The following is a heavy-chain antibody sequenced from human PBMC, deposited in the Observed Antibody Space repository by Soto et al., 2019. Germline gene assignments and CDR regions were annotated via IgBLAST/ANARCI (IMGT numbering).Heavy chain of an antibody. CDR1: GGSISSYY. J-gene: IGHJ4*02. CDR2: IYYSGST. D-gene: IGHD4-17*01. CDR3: ARGGVTTIDY. V-gene: IGHV4-59*01. Sequence: KSSETLSLTCTVSGGSISSYYWSWIRQPPGKGLEWIGYIYYSGSTNYNPSLKSRVTISVDTSKNQFSLKLSSVTAADTAVYYCARGGVTTIDYWGQGTLITVSS.